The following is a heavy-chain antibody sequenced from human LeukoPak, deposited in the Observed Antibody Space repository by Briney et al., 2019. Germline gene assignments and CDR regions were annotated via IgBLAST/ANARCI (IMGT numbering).Heavy chain of an antibody. J-gene: IGHJ4*02. D-gene: IGHD3-22*01. CDR2: ISSSSTTI. Sequence: GGSLRLSCAASGFTFSSYSMMWVRQAPGKGLEWVSYISSSSTTIHYADSVKGRFTISRDNSKNTLYLQMNSLRAEDTAVYYCAKESTIVVAPYFDYWGQGTLVTVSS. V-gene: IGHV3-48*01. CDR3: AKESTIVVAPYFDY. CDR1: GFTFSSYS.